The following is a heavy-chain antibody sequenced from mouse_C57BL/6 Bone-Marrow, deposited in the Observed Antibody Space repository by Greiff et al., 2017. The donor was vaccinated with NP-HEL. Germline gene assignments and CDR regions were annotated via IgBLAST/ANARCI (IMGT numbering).Heavy chain of an antibody. V-gene: IGHV1-64*01. CDR1: GYTFTSYW. CDR3: AKEGDGYYFY. Sequence: QVQLQQSGAELVKPGASVKLSCKASGYTFTSYWMHWVKQRPGQGLEWIGMIHPNSGSTNYNEKFKSKATLTVDKSSSTAYMQLSSLTSEDSAVYYCAKEGDGYYFYWGQGTLVTVSA. D-gene: IGHD2-3*01. J-gene: IGHJ3*01. CDR2: IHPNSGST.